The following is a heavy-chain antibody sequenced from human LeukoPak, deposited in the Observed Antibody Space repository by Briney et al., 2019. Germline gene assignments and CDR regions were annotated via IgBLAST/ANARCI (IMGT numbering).Heavy chain of an antibody. CDR3: ARGYDSSGYRPVGFDY. Sequence: GESLKISCKGSGYSFTSYWISWVRQMPGKGLEWMGRIDPSDSYTNYSPSFQGHVTISADKSISTAYLQRSSLKASDTAMYYCARGYDSSGYRPVGFDYWGQGTLVTVSS. J-gene: IGHJ4*02. CDR2: IDPSDSYT. V-gene: IGHV5-10-1*01. CDR1: GYSFTSYW. D-gene: IGHD3-22*01.